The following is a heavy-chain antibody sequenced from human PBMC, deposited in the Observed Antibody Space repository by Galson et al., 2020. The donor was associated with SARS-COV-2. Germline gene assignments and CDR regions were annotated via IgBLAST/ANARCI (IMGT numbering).Heavy chain of an antibody. D-gene: IGHD6-13*01. J-gene: IGHJ4*02. V-gene: IGHV1-24*01. Sequence: ASVKVSCKVSGYTLTELSMHWVRQAPGKGLEWMGGFDPEDGETIYAQKFQGRVTMTEDTSTDTAYMELSSLRSEDTAVYYCAAVYAYSSSLNFDYWGQGTLVTVSS. CDR1: GYTLTELS. CDR2: FDPEDGET. CDR3: AAVYAYSSSLNFDY.